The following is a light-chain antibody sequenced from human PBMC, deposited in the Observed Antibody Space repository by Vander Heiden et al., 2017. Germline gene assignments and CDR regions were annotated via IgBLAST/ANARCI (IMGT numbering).Light chain of an antibody. Sequence: QSALTQPPSASGSPGQSVTISCTGTSRDVGDYNYVSWFRQHPGKAPRLIIYEVSKRPSGVPDRFFGSKAGNTASLTVTGLQAEDEADYYCASDAGSNIWVFGGGTKLTVL. J-gene: IGLJ3*02. CDR2: EVS. CDR1: SRDVGDYNY. V-gene: IGLV2-8*01. CDR3: ASDAGSNIWV.